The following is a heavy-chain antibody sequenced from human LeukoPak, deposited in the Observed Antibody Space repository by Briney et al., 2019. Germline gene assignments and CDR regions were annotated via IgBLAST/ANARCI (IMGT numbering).Heavy chain of an antibody. CDR3: ARGGYYYYGMDV. CDR1: GGSISSGGYS. V-gene: IGHV4-30-2*01. D-gene: IGHD3-16*01. J-gene: IGHJ6*02. CDR2: IYHSGST. Sequence: SETLSLTCAVSGGSISSGGYSWSWIRQPPGKGLEWIGYIYHSGSTYYNPSLKSRVTISVDRSKNQFSLKLSSGTAADAAVYYCARGGYYYYGMDVWGQGTTVTVSS.